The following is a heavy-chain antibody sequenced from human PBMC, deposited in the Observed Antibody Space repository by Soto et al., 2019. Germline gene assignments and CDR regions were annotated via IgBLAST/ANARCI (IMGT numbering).Heavy chain of an antibody. CDR3: ARLDCVSTSCHFDF. CDR2: IYYSGSS. D-gene: IGHD2-2*01. CDR1: GGSVSSDGYY. V-gene: IGHV4-61*08. J-gene: IGHJ4*02. Sequence: SETLSLTCTVSGGSVSSDGYYWSWIRQPPGKGLEWIGYIYYSGSSNHNPSLRSRVTMSVDTAKNRFSLKLSSMTAADTAVYYCARLDCVSTSCHFDFWGPGTLVTVSS.